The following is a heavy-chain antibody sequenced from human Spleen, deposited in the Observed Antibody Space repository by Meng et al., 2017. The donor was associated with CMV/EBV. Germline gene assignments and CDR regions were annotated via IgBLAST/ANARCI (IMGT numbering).Heavy chain of an antibody. V-gene: IGHV3-48*04. CDR3: VRDLPPYYDFWSGYLDL. CDR2: IRSTSSTI. J-gene: IGHJ5*02. CDR1: GFTFSSYS. Sequence: GGSLRLSSAASGFTFSSYSMNWVRQAPGKGLEWVSYIRSTSSTIYYADSVRGRFTISRDNAKNSIYLEMHSLRAEDTAVYYCVRDLPPYYDFWSGYLDLWGQGTLVTVSS. D-gene: IGHD3-3*01.